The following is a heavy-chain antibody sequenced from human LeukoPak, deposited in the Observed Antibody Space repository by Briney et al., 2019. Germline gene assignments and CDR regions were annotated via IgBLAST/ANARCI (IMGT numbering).Heavy chain of an antibody. CDR1: GFTFSSYS. D-gene: IGHD5-18*01. CDR3: ARDGGYSYEFDY. J-gene: IGHJ4*02. CDR2: ILFSSSTI. Sequence: SGGSLRLSCAASGFTFSSYSMNWVRQAPGKGLEWVSYILFSSSTIYYADSVKGRFTISRDNAKNSLYLQMNTLRAEDTAVCYCARDGGYSYEFDYWGQGTLVTVSS. V-gene: IGHV3-48*01.